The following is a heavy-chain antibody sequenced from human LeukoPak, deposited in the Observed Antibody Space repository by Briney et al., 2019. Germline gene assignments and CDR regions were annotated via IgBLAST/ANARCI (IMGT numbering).Heavy chain of an antibody. V-gene: IGHV3-48*03. Sequence: GGSLRLSCAAPEFTFSSYEMNWVRQAPGKGLEWVSYISSSGSTVYYADSVKGRFTISRDNAKSSLFLQMNSLRVEDTAVYYCARRSSGYSSGFYMDVWGKGTTVTISS. CDR2: ISSSGSTV. D-gene: IGHD5-18*01. J-gene: IGHJ6*03. CDR3: ARRSSGYSSGFYMDV. CDR1: EFTFSSYE.